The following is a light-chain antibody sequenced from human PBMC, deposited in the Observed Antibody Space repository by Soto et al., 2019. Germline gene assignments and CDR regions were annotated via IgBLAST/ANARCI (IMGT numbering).Light chain of an antibody. CDR1: QEISHF. CDR2: DAS. V-gene: IGKV1-17*03. J-gene: IGKJ2*01. CDR3: LQHNSCPYT. Sequence: DVQMTQSPSPISASIGDRATITWRASQEISHFLAWFQQRPGKAPERLIHDASTLQRGVPSRFSGSGSGTEFSLTISTLQPEDSATYDCLQHNSCPYTFGQGTKVDIK.